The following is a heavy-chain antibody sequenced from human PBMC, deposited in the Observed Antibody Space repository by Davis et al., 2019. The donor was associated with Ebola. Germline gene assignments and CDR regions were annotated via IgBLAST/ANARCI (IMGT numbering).Heavy chain of an antibody. CDR1: GFNFDKSW. CDR3: ATDDWGPAL. V-gene: IGHV3-7*01. D-gene: IGHD2-21*01. CDR2: MKEDGSKI. J-gene: IGHJ4*02. Sequence: PGGSLRLSCEVSGFNFDKSWMTWVRQAPGKGLEWVANMKEDGSKINYVDSVKVRFTISRDNAKKSLYLDMSSVRVDDTAVYYCATDDWGPALWGQGTLVTVSS.